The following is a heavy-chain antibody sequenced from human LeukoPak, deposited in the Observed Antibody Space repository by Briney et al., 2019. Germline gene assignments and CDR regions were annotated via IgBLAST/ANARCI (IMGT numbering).Heavy chain of an antibody. Sequence: SETLSLTCTVSGGSISSYYWSWIQQPAGKGLEWIGRIYTSGSTNYNPSLKSRVTMSVDTSKNQFSLKLSSVTAADTAVYYCARGIGGDRSLYWYFDLWGRGTLVTVSS. CDR3: ARGIGGDRSLYWYFDL. D-gene: IGHD1-26*01. CDR1: GGSISSYY. J-gene: IGHJ2*01. V-gene: IGHV4-4*07. CDR2: IYTSGST.